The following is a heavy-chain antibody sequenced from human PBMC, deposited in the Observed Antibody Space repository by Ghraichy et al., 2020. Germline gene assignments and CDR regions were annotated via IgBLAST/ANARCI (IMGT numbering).Heavy chain of an antibody. CDR3: ARGIKVRGDYYGMDV. CDR1: GGSFSGYY. J-gene: IGHJ6*02. Sequence: SETLSLTCAVYGGSFSGYYWSWIRQPPGKGLEWIGEINHSGSTNYNPSLKSRVTISVDTSKNQFSLKLSSVTAADTAVYYCARGIKVRGDYYGMDVWGQGTTVTVSS. V-gene: IGHV4-34*01. D-gene: IGHD3-10*01. CDR2: INHSGST.